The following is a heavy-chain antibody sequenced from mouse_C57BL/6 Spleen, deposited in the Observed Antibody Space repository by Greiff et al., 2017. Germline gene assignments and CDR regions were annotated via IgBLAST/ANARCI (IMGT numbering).Heavy chain of an antibody. D-gene: IGHD1-1*01. CDR2: ISSGGSYT. J-gene: IGHJ2*01. CDR3: ARRELRDYFDY. V-gene: IGHV5-6*02. CDR1: GFTFSSYG. Sequence: EVKLVESGGDLVKPGGSLKLSCAASGFTFSSYGMSWVRQTPDKRLEWVATISSGGSYTYYPDSVKGRFTISRDNAKNTLYLQMSSLKSEDTAMYYCARRELRDYFDYWGQGTTLTVSS.